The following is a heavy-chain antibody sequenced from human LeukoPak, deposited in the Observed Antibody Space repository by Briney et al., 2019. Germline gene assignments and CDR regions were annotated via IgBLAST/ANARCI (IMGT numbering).Heavy chain of an antibody. CDR1: GGSISSYY. CDR2: IYYSGST. V-gene: IGHV4-59*01. Sequence: SETLSLTCTVSGGSISSYYWSWIRQPPGKGLEWIGYIYYSGSTNYNPSLKSRVTISVDTSKNQFSLKLSSVTAADTAVYYCARVPSLYYYYMDVWGKGTTVTVSS. J-gene: IGHJ6*03. CDR3: ARVPSLYYYYMDV.